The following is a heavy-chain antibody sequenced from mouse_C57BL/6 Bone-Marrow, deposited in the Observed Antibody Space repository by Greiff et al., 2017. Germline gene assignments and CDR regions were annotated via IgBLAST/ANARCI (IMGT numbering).Heavy chain of an antibody. D-gene: IGHD1-1*01. CDR2: INPYNGDT. Sequence: EVKLMESGPELVKPGDSVKISCKASGYSFTGYFMNWVMQSHGKSLEWIGRINPYNGDTFYNQKFKGKATLTVDKSSSTAHMELRSLTSEDSAVYYCARRNYYGSSLDYWGQGTTLTVSS. CDR3: ARRNYYGSSLDY. CDR1: GYSFTGYF. J-gene: IGHJ2*01. V-gene: IGHV1-20*01.